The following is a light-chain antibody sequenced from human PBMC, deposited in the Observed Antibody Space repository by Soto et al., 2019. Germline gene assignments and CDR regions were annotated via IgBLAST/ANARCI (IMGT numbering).Light chain of an antibody. CDR2: DDN. Sequence: NFMLTQPRSVSESPGKTVTISCTPTSGSMATNYVQWHQQRPGSVPTTVIYDDNQRPSGVPDRFSGSIDRSSNSASLTISGLEIEDEADYYCQSYDVDNVVFGGGTKLTVL. V-gene: IGLV6-57*04. J-gene: IGLJ2*01. CDR1: SGSMATNY. CDR3: QSYDVDNVV.